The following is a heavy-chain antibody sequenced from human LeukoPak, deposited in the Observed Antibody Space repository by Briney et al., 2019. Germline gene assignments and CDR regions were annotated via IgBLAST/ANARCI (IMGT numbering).Heavy chain of an antibody. CDR1: GDSTSNFY. D-gene: IGHD2-8*01. Sequence: SETLSLTCTVSGDSTSNFYWNWIRQSPGKGLEWIGNIHYSGSSVYNPSLKSRGTISIDTSRRQFFLKLNSVTAADTAVYFCALAPNSNWFDFWGPGALVTVSS. J-gene: IGHJ5*01. V-gene: IGHV4-59*03. CDR3: ALAPNSNWFDF. CDR2: IHYSGSS.